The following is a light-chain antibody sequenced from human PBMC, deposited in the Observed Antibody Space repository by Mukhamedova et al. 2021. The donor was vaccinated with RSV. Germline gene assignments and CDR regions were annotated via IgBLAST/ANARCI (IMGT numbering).Light chain of an antibody. CDR3: QPPSLAPSP. Sequence: WYQRRVHGRAPSLLIYSKSSLKSGVPSRFTGAGSGTDFSLTITGLQPEDFATYFCQPPSLAPSPFGQGTKL. CDR2: SKS. J-gene: IGKJ2*01. V-gene: IGKV1-39*01.